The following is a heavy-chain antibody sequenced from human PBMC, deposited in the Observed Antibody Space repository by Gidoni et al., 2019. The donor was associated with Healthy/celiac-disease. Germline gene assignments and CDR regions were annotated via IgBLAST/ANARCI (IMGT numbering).Heavy chain of an antibody. J-gene: IGHJ3*02. V-gene: IGHV3-23*01. Sequence: DVQLLESGGGFLQPGGSLCLCCAVSGFPFSSHAMSRVRQAPGKGLEWVSYISGSAISTYYADSVKGRFTSSRDNSKNTLYLQMISLRVEDTAVYDCAKRIYEESSGYYWVNAFDIWGQGTMVTVSS. CDR2: ISGSAIST. D-gene: IGHD3-22*01. CDR1: GFPFSSHA. CDR3: AKRIYEESSGYYWVNAFDI.